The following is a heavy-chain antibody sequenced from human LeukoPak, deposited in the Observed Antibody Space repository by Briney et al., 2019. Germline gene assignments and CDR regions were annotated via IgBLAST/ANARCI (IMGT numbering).Heavy chain of an antibody. D-gene: IGHD4-17*01. V-gene: IGHV5-51*01. J-gene: IGHJ2*01. CDR2: IYPGDSDT. CDR1: EYTFTNYW. CDR3: ARQGADSGYWYFEL. Sequence: GESLKISCKGSEYTFTNYWIGWVRQMPGKGREWIGVIYPGDSDTAYSPSFQGQVTISVDKSISTAYLQWGSLKASDTAMYYCARQGADSGYWYFELWGRGALVTVSS.